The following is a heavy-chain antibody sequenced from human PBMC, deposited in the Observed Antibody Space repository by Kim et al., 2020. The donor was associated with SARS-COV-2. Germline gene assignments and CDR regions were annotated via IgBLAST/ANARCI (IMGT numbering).Heavy chain of an antibody. V-gene: IGHV1-46*01. CDR2: INPSGGST. D-gene: IGHD6-19*01. Sequence: ASVKVSCKASGYTFTSYYMHWVRQAPGQGLEWMGIINPSGGSTGYAQKFQGRVTMTRDTSTTTVYMELSSLTSDDTAVYYCATNSGGGWSDYWGQGTLVTVSS. CDR3: ATNSGGGWSDY. CDR1: GYTFTSYY. J-gene: IGHJ4*02.